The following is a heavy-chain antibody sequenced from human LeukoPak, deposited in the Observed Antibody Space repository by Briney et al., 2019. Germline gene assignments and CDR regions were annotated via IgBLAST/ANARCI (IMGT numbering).Heavy chain of an antibody. CDR1: GFTFNTYA. J-gene: IGHJ4*02. CDR2: SSGSGDNT. V-gene: IGHV3-23*01. CDR3: AKGGSTWYFDGGYFDY. D-gene: IGHD6-13*01. Sequence: GGSLRLSCAASGFTFNTYAMGWVRQAPGKGLEWVSASSGSGDNTYNADSVKGRFTISRDNSKNTLYLQMNSLRAEDTAIYYCAKGGSTWYFDGGYFDYWGQGTLVTVSS.